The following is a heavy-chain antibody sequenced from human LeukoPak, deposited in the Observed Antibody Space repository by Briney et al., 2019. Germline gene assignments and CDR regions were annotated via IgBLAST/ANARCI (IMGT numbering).Heavy chain of an antibody. CDR1: GFTFSSYA. D-gene: IGHD6-13*01. Sequence: PGGSLRLSCAASGFTFSSYAMSWVRQAPGKGLEWVSAISGSGGSTYYADSVKGRFTISRDNAKNSLYLQMNSLRAEDTAVYYCAREEYSSSWYVDYWGQGTLVTVSS. CDR2: ISGSGGST. CDR3: AREEYSSSWYVDY. V-gene: IGHV3-23*01. J-gene: IGHJ4*02.